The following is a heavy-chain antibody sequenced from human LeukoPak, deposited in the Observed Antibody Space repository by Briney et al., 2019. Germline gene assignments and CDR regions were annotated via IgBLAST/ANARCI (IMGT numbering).Heavy chain of an antibody. CDR3: ARDDALGDNALDI. D-gene: IGHD3-16*01. CDR1: GFTVSSNY. V-gene: IGHV3-33*08. Sequence: PGGSLRLSCAASGFTVSSNYMSWVRQAPGKGLEGVAVILNDGSQEKYADSVKGRFTISRDNSKNTLFLQMNSLRAEDTAVYYCARDDALGDNALDIWGQGTMVTVSS. CDR2: ILNDGSQE. J-gene: IGHJ3*02.